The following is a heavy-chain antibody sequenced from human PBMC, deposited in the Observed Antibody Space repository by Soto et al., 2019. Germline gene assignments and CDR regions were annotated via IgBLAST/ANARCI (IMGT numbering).Heavy chain of an antibody. CDR1: GYTFTSYG. D-gene: IGHD2-2*01. Sequence: QVQLVQSGAEVKKPGASVKVSCKASGYTFTSYGISWVRQAPGQGLEWMGWISAYNGNTNYAQKLQGRVTMTTDTSTSTTYMALRSLRSDDTAVYYCARVDSGGYCISTSCYYYYGMDVWGQGTTVTVSS. CDR3: ARVDSGGYCISTSCYYYYGMDV. V-gene: IGHV1-18*01. J-gene: IGHJ6*02. CDR2: ISAYNGNT.